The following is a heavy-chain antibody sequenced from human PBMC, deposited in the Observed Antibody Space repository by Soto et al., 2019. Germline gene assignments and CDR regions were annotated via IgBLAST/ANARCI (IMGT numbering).Heavy chain of an antibody. CDR1: GGTFSSYA. D-gene: IGHD1-26*01. J-gene: IGHJ4*02. V-gene: IGHV1-69*01. CDR3: ARDEGWRIVGATNAFDY. CDR2: IIPIFGTA. Sequence: QVQLVQSGAEVKKPGSSVKVSCKAFGGTFSSYAISWVRQAPGQGLEWMGGIIPIFGTANYAQKFQGRVTITADESTSTAYMELSSLRSEDTAVYYCARDEGWRIVGATNAFDYWGQGTLVTVSS.